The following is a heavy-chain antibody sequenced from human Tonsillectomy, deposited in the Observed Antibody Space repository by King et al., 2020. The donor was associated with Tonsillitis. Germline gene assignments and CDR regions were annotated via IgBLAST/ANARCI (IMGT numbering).Heavy chain of an antibody. CDR3: ARLVDTAMEYYFDY. D-gene: IGHD5-18*01. Sequence: VQLVESGGGLVQPGGSLRLSCAASGFTFSSYWMSWVRQAPGKGLEWVANIKQDGSEKYYVDSVKGRFTISRDNAKNSLYLQMNSLRAEVTAVYYCARLVDTAMEYYFDYWGQGTLVTVSS. V-gene: IGHV3-7*03. J-gene: IGHJ4*02. CDR1: GFTFSSYW. CDR2: IKQDGSEK.